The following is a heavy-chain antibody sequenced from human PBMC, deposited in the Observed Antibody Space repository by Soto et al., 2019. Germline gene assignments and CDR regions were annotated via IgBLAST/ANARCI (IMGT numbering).Heavy chain of an antibody. CDR2: IYYSGST. CDR1: GGSISSGDYY. J-gene: IGHJ5*02. Sequence: SETLSLTCTVSGGSISSGDYYWSWIRQPPGKGLEWIGYIYYSGSTYYNPSLKSRVTISVDTSKNQFSLKLSSVTAADTAVYYCARCGGAQVTYYDFWSGYSNWFDPWGQGTLVTVSS. CDR3: ARCGGAQVTYYDFWSGYSNWFDP. V-gene: IGHV4-30-4*01. D-gene: IGHD3-3*01.